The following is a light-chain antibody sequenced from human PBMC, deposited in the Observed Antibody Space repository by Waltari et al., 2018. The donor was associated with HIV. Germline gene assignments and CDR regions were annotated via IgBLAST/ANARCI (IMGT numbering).Light chain of an antibody. CDR1: QSVSSY. V-gene: IGKV3-11*01. CDR2: GAS. Sequence: EIVLTQSPATLSWSPGERATLYCRASQSVSSYLAWYQQKPGQAPKLLIDGASNRATGIPARFSGSGSGTDFTLTISSLEPEDFAVYYCQQRRNWPPGATFGGGTKVEIK. J-gene: IGKJ4*01. CDR3: QQRRNWPPGAT.